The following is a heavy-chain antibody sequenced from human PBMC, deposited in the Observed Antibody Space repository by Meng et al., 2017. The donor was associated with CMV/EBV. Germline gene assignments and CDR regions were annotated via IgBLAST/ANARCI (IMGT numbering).Heavy chain of an antibody. CDR1: EFIFNYYG. Sequence: GESLKISCAAPEFIFNYYGMHWLRQAPGKGLEWLSFIDIDGTQRHNADIVWGRFIVSKDKSKNTVFLEMNSLRAEDTAVYYCAKKAGGSGGWGQGTLVTVSS. CDR2: IDIDGTQR. V-gene: IGHV3-30*02. D-gene: IGHD3-10*01. CDR3: AKKAGGSGG. J-gene: IGHJ4*02.